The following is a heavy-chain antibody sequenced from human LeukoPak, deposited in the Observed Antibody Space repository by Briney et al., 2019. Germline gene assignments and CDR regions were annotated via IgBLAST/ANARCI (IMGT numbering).Heavy chain of an antibody. V-gene: IGHV3-23*01. D-gene: IGHD2-8*02. CDR3: AKPVCCTATSRRVPGVYCFDY. Sequence: PGGSLRLSCVASGFTFNNYAMNWVRQAPGKGLEWVSAISGDNTDTFYADSVKGRFTISRDNSRNTLYLQMNNLRAEDTAVYYCAKPVCCTATSRRVPGVYCFDYWGQGTLVTVSS. CDR1: GFTFNNYA. J-gene: IGHJ4*02. CDR2: ISGDNTDT.